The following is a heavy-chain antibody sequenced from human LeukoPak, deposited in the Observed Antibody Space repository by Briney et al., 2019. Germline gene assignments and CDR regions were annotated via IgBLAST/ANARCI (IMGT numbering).Heavy chain of an antibody. V-gene: IGHV1-8*03. CDR3: ARVGPLFGAYYYYYYMDV. CDR1: GYTFTSYD. J-gene: IGHJ6*03. Sequence: GASVKVSCKASGYTFTSYDINWVRQATGQGLEWMGWMNPNSGNTGYAQKFQGRVTITRNTSISTAYMELSSLRSEDTAVYYCARVGPLFGAYYYYYYMDVWGKGTTVTVSS. CDR2: MNPNSGNT. D-gene: IGHD3-3*01.